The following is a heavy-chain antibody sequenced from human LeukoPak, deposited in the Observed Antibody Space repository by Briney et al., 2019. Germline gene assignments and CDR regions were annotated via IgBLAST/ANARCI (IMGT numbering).Heavy chain of an antibody. V-gene: IGHV1-46*01. CDR2: INPSGGST. CDR3: ARDGGVVVVPGAFDY. Sequence: ASVKVSCKASGYTFTSYYMHWVRQAPGQGLKWMGIINPSGGSTSYAQKFQGRVTMTRDTSTSTVYMELSSLRSEDTAVYYCARDGGVVVVPGAFDYWGQGTLVTVSS. J-gene: IGHJ4*02. CDR1: GYTFTSYY. D-gene: IGHD2-2*01.